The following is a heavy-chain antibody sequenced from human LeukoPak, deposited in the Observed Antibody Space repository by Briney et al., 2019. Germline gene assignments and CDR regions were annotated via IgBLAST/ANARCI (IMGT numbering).Heavy chain of an antibody. CDR2: IYYSGST. D-gene: IGHD3-9*01. Sequence: SQTLSLTCTVSGGSISSGDYYWSWIRQPPGKGLEWIGYIYYSGSTYYNPSLKSRVTISVDTSKNQFSLKLSSVTAADTAVYYCARANIGLRYFDWLPQYFDYWGQGTLVTVSS. J-gene: IGHJ4*02. CDR1: GGSISSGDYY. V-gene: IGHV4-30-4*01. CDR3: ARANIGLRYFDWLPQYFDY.